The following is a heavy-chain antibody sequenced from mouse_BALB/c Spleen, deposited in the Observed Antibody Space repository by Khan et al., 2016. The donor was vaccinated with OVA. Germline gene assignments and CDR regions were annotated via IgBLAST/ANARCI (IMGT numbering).Heavy chain of an antibody. D-gene: IGHD2-14*01. CDR3: ARNSYMYDFTY. Sequence: VQLVESGPGLVKPSQTLSITCTVSGFSLNTSGIHWIRQSQGKGLEWLGVIRSGGSTDYNGAFISRLNITKDNSKSQVFFKMNSLQADDTAIYYCARNSYMYDFTYWGQGTLVTVSA. CDR2: IRSGGST. J-gene: IGHJ3*01. CDR1: GFSLNTSG. V-gene: IGHV2-2*01.